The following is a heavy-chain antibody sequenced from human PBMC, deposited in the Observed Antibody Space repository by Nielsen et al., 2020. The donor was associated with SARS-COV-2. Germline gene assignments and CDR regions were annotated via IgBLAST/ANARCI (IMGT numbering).Heavy chain of an antibody. V-gene: IGHV3-20*04. CDR3: AKCSVSGYDSGADY. CDR2: INWNGGST. D-gene: IGHD5-12*01. Sequence: GGSLRLSCAASGFTFDDYGMSWVRQAPGKGLEWVSGINWNGGSTGYADSVKGRFTISRDNAKNSLYLQMNSLRAEDTALYYCAKCSVSGYDSGADYWGQGTLVTVSS. J-gene: IGHJ4*02. CDR1: GFTFDDYG.